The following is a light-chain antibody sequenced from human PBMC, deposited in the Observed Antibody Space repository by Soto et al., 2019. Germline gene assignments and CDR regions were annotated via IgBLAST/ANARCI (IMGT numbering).Light chain of an antibody. CDR3: QQYGSSPLMYT. Sequence: EIVLTQSPGTLSWSPGERATLSCRASQSVSSNYLAWYQQKPGQAPRLLIYGASSRATGIPDRFSGSGSGTDFTLTISRLEPEDFAVYYCQQYGSSPLMYTFGQGTKLEIK. CDR2: GAS. CDR1: QSVSSNY. V-gene: IGKV3-20*01. J-gene: IGKJ2*01.